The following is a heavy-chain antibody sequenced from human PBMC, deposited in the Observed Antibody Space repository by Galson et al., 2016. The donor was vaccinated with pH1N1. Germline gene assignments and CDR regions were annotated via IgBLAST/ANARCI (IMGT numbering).Heavy chain of an antibody. D-gene: IGHD4-17*01. V-gene: IGHV2-70*01. CDR2: IDWDDDK. J-gene: IGHJ4*02. Sequence: PALVKPTQTLTLTCRFSGFSLSTSGMCVSWIRQPPGKALEWLALIDWDDDKYYSTSLKTRLTISKDTSKNQVVLTMTNMDPVDTATYYCARFLYGDYSGYFDYWGQGTLVTVSS. CDR3: ARFLYGDYSGYFDY. CDR1: GFSLSTSGMC.